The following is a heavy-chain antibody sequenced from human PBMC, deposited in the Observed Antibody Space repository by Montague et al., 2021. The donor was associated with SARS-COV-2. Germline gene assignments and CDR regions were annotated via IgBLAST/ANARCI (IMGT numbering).Heavy chain of an antibody. J-gene: IGHJ4*02. CDR2: IYYSGST. CDR3: ARAPVAHITIFRVVTSFDS. CDR1: GGSISSYY. D-gene: IGHD3-3*01. Sequence: SETPSLTCTVSGGSISSYYWSWIRQPPGKGLEWIGYIYYSGSTNYNPSLKSRVTISVDTSKNQFSLKLSSVTAADTAVYYCARAPVAHITIFRVVTSFDSWGQGTLVTVSS. V-gene: IGHV4-59*01.